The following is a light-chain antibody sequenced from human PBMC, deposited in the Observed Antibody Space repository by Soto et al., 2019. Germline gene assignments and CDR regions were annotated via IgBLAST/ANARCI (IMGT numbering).Light chain of an antibody. CDR3: QQYCSSPWT. CDR2: GAS. CDR1: QSVSSSY. J-gene: IGKJ1*01. Sequence: EMVLTQSPCTLSLSPGERATLACRASQSVSSSYLAWYQQKPGQAPRLLIYGASSRDTGIPDRFSGSGSGTDFTLTISRLEPEDVAVYYCQQYCSSPWTFGQGTKVEIK. V-gene: IGKV3-20*01.